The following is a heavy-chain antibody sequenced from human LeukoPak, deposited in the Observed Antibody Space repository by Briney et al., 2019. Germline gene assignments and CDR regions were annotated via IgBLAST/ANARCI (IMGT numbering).Heavy chain of an antibody. D-gene: IGHD3-3*01. CDR1: GGSISSGSNY. CDR2: IYTSGST. J-gene: IGHJ3*02. V-gene: IGHV4-61*09. Sequence: SETLSLTCTVSGGSISSGSNYRSWIRQPAGKGLEWIGHIYTSGSTKYNPSLKSRVTISVDTSKNQFSLKLTSVTAADTAMYYCARYSAGRYDFWSGYFHAFDIWGQGTMVTVSS. CDR3: ARYSAGRYDFWSGYFHAFDI.